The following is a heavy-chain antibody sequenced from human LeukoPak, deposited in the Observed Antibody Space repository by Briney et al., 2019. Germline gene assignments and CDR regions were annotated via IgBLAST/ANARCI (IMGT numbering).Heavy chain of an antibody. D-gene: IGHD2-15*01. CDR2: INHSGST. CDR1: GGSFSGYY. CDR3: ARRLLGYCSGGSCYSGYFQH. V-gene: IGHV4-34*01. Sequence: SETLSLTCAVYGGSFSGYYWSWIRQPPGKGLEWIGEINHSGSTNYNPSLKSRVTISVDTSKNQFSLKLSSVTAADTAVYYYARRLLGYCSGGSCYSGYFQHWGQGTLVTVSS. J-gene: IGHJ1*01.